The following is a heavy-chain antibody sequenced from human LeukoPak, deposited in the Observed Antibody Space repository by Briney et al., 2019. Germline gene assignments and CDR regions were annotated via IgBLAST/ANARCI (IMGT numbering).Heavy chain of an antibody. D-gene: IGHD1-1*01. CDR2: MNSAGTTI. CDR1: GFTISGFW. V-gene: IGHV3-74*01. Sequence: GSLTLSCAASGFTISGFWMHWVRHVPGEGLVWVARMNSAGTTINYADSVKGRFTISRDNVRNTLHLQMNNLSLEDTAVYFCIREVQVRASASLGLWGRGYLFAVS. CDR3: IREVQVRASASLGL. J-gene: IGHJ4*01.